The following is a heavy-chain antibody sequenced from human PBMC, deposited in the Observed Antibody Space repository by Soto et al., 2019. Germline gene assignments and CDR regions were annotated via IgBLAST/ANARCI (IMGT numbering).Heavy chain of an antibody. D-gene: IGHD3-10*01. Sequence: GGSLRLSCAASGFTFSSYAMHWVRQAPGKGLEWVAVISYDGSNKYYAGSVKGRFTISRDNSKNTLYLQMNSLRAEDTAVYYCARSGQSYFDYWGQGTLVTVSS. CDR1: GFTFSSYA. J-gene: IGHJ4*02. V-gene: IGHV3-30-3*01. CDR3: ARSGQSYFDY. CDR2: ISYDGSNK.